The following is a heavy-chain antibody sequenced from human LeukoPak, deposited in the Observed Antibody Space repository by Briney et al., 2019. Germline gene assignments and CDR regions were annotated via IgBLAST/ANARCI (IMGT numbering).Heavy chain of an antibody. CDR2: IDYSGIT. CDR1: GGSISSYY. Sequence: SETLSLTCTVSGGSISSYYWSWIRQPPGKGLEWIGYIDYSGITNYNPSLKSRVTMSVDTSKNQFSLKLSSVTAADTAVYYCARDRSYDSSGYYYWGQGTLVTVSS. J-gene: IGHJ4*02. D-gene: IGHD3-22*01. CDR3: ARDRSYDSSGYYY. V-gene: IGHV4-59*01.